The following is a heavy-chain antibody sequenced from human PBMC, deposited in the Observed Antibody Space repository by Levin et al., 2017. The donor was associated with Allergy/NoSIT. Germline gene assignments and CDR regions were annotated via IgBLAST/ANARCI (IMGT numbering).Heavy chain of an antibody. V-gene: IGHV4-59*01. CDR3: ARDLGIYDSTAFNAFDI. CDR2: IHYSGST. Sequence: SETLSLTCTVSGGSISSYYWSWIRQPPGKGLEWIGYIHYSGSTNYNPSLKSRVSISGDTSKNQFSLKLSSVTAADTAVYYCARDLGIYDSTAFNAFDIWGQGTMVTVSS. J-gene: IGHJ3*02. CDR1: GGSISSYY. D-gene: IGHD2/OR15-2a*01.